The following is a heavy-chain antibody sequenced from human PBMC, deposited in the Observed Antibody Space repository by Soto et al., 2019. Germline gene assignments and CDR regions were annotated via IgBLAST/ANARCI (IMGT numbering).Heavy chain of an antibody. CDR1: GCSFSNFG. J-gene: IGHJ4*02. D-gene: IGHD5-12*01. V-gene: IGHV1-69*13. Sequence: SVKVSGKASGCSFSNFGISWVRQAPGQVLEWMGGIVPVFGRPNYAQRFRGRLTITADESTSTGYMELISLRSDDTAVYYCAREGSGYNFWGQGTQVTVSS. CDR3: AREGSGYNF. CDR2: IVPVFGRP.